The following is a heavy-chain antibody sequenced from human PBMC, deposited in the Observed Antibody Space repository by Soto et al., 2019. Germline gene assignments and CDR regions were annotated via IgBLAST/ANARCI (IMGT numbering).Heavy chain of an antibody. CDR3: ARDLIEGALRPFNWFDP. V-gene: IGHV3-74*01. J-gene: IGHJ5*02. Sequence: GGSLRLSCAASGFTFSSYWMHWVRQAPGKGLVWVSRINSDGSSTSYADSVKGRFTISRDNAKNTLYLQMNSLRAEDTAVYYCARDLIEGALRPFNWFDPWGQGTLVTVSS. CDR1: GFTFSSYW. CDR2: INSDGSST. D-gene: IGHD1-26*01.